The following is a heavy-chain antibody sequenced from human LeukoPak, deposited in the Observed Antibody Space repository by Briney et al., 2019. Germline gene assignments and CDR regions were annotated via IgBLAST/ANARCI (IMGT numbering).Heavy chain of an antibody. D-gene: IGHD4-17*01. V-gene: IGHV1-2*02. J-gene: IGHJ5*02. CDR1: GYTFTGYY. CDR3: ARDSADYGDDQNWFDP. Sequence: ASVKVSCKASGYTFTGYYMHWVRQAPGQGLEWMGWINPNSGGTNYAQKFQGRVTMTRDTSISTAYMELSRLRSDGTAVYYCARDSADYGDDQNWFDPWGQGTLVTVSS. CDR2: INPNSGGT.